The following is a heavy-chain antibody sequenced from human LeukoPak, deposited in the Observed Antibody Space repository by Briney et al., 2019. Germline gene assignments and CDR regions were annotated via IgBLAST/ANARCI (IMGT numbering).Heavy chain of an antibody. V-gene: IGHV3-48*03. CDR3: ARVNYYGSGQSGMDV. CDR1: EFTFSSYE. Sequence: GGSLRLSCAASEFTFSSYEMKWVRQAPGKGLEWVSYISSSGSTIYYADSTKGRFTVSRDNAKNSLFLQMNSLRVEDTAVYYCARVNYYGSGQSGMDVWGQGTTVTVSS. CDR2: ISSSGSTI. D-gene: IGHD3-10*01. J-gene: IGHJ6*02.